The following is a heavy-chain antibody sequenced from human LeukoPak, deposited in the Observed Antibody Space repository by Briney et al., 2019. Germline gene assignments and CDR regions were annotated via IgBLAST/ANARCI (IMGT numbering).Heavy chain of an antibody. V-gene: IGHV3-21*01. CDR2: ISSSSSYI. Sequence: GGSLRLSCAASGFTFSDYNMRWIRQAPGKGLEWVSSISSSSSYIYYADSVKGRFTISRDNAKNSLYLQMNSLRAEDTAVYYCARVWGIAAAGTDYWGQGTLVTVSS. D-gene: IGHD6-13*01. CDR1: GFTFSDYN. CDR3: ARVWGIAAAGTDY. J-gene: IGHJ4*02.